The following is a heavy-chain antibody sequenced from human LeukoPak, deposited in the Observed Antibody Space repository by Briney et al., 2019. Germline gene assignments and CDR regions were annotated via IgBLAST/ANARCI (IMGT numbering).Heavy chain of an antibody. Sequence: GASVKVSCKASGGTFSSYAISWVRQAPGQGLEWMGGIIPIFGTANYAQKFQGRVTITADESTSTAYMELSSLRSEDTAVYYCARSSFAVAGAFDYWGQGTLVTVSS. D-gene: IGHD6-19*01. CDR1: GGTFSSYA. CDR2: IIPIFGTA. V-gene: IGHV1-69*13. CDR3: ARSSFAVAGAFDY. J-gene: IGHJ4*02.